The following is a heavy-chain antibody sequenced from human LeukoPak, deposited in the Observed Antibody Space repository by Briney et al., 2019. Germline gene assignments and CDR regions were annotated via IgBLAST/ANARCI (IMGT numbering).Heavy chain of an antibody. V-gene: IGHV3-7*04. D-gene: IGHD1-1*01. Sequence: PGGSLRLSCAASGXTFSAYWVSWVRQAPGKGLELVSNIKEDGSEKNYVDSVKGRFTISRDNAKNSLYLQMNSLRAEDTAVYYCARDRGTKYYFDYWGQGTLVTVSS. CDR1: GXTFSAYW. CDR2: IKEDGSEK. J-gene: IGHJ4*02. CDR3: ARDRGTKYYFDY.